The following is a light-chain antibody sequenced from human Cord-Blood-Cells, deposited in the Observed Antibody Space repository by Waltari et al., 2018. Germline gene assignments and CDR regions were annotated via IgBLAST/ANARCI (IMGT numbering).Light chain of an antibody. CDR3: CSYAGSSTHYV. V-gene: IGLV2-23*02. CDR2: EVS. Sequence: QSALTQPASVSGSPGQSITISCTGTSSDVGSYNLVSWYQQHPGKAPKLMIYEVSKRPSVVSNRFSGSKSGNTASLTISGLQAEDEADYYCCSYAGSSTHYVFGTGTKVTVL. CDR1: SSDVGSYNL. J-gene: IGLJ1*01.